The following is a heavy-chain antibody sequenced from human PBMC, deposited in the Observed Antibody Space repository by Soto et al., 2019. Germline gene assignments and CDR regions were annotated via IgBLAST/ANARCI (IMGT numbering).Heavy chain of an antibody. CDR1: GGSFSGYY. Sequence: QVQLQQWGAGLLKPSETLSLTCAVYGGSFSGYYWSWIRQPPGKGLEWIGEINHSGSTNYNPSLKSRVTIAVDTSKNQFSLKLSSVTAADTAVYYCARGVYCSGGSCYSGRFDYGGQGTLVTVSS. D-gene: IGHD2-15*01. CDR2: INHSGST. J-gene: IGHJ4*02. V-gene: IGHV4-34*01. CDR3: ARGVYCSGGSCYSGRFDY.